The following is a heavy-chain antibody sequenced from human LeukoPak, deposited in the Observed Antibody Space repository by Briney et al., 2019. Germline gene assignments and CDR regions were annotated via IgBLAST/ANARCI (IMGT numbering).Heavy chain of an antibody. D-gene: IGHD3-10*01. CDR2: ISGSGGAT. CDR1: GFTFSRYW. CDR3: ARGGVDHYGSGTYYLMYYFDH. Sequence: PGGSLRLSCAASGFTFSRYWMSWVRQAPGKGLEWVSGISGSGGATYYADSVKGRFTVSRDDPHNTLYLQMNSVRAEDTAVYFCARGGVDHYGSGTYYLMYYFDHWGQGALVTVSS. J-gene: IGHJ4*02. V-gene: IGHV3-23*01.